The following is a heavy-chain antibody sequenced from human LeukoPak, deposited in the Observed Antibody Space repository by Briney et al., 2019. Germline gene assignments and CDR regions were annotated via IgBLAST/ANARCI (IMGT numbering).Heavy chain of an antibody. Sequence: PGGSLRLSCAASGFTFSSYSINWVRQAPGKGLEWVSSISSSSSYIYYADSVKGRFTISRDNAKNSLYLQMNSLRAEDTAVYYCARGVGATHNDAFDIWGQGTMVTVSS. D-gene: IGHD1-26*01. J-gene: IGHJ3*02. CDR2: ISSSSSYI. CDR3: ARGVGATHNDAFDI. V-gene: IGHV3-21*01. CDR1: GFTFSSYS.